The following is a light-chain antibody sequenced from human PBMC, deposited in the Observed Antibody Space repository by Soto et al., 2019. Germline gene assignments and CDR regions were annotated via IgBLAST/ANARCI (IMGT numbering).Light chain of an antibody. J-gene: IGKJ1*01. Sequence: EVVMTQSPATLSMSPGERATLSCRASQSVSSSLAWYQQTPGQAPRLLIYGASTRATGIPDRFSGSGSETEFTLTISSLQAEDFAIYYCQQYNNWWTFGQGTKVEIK. V-gene: IGKV3-15*01. CDR1: QSVSSS. CDR2: GAS. CDR3: QQYNNWWT.